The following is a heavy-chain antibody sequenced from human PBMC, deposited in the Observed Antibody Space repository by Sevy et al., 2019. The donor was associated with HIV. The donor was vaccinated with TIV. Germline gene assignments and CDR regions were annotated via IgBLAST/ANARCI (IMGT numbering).Heavy chain of an antibody. CDR2: ITPSGDTT. J-gene: IGHJ4*02. CDR3: TRVRSFGFEY. D-gene: IGHD3-16*01. Sequence: ASVKVSCKAAGYNFTSYYIHWVRQAPGQGLEWMGIITPSGDTTTYSQKFQGRVTMTSDTSTSIVYMELSSLRYDDTAVYYCTRVRSFGFEYWGQGTLVTVSS. V-gene: IGHV1-46*01. CDR1: GYNFTSYY.